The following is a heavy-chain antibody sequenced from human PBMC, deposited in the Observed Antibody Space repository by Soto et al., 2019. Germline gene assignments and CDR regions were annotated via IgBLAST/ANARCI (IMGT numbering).Heavy chain of an antibody. CDR3: ARTSPSYSYYHIDL. Sequence: PSETLSLTCTVSGGSVRSSTYYWGWIRQAPGKGLEWVSSISGGCVSTYYADSVRGRFTISRDNAKNCLFLQMNSLRAEDTAVYYCARTSPSYSYYHIDLWGQGTMVTVSS. V-gene: IGHV3-23*01. CDR1: GGSVRSSTYY. CDR2: ISGGCVST. J-gene: IGHJ6*02. D-gene: IGHD1-26*01.